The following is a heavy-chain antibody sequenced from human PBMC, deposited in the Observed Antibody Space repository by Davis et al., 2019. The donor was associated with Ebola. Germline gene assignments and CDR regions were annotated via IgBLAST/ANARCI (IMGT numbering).Heavy chain of an antibody. Sequence: MPGGSLRLSCAASGFTFSDYYMSWIRQPPGKGLEWIGEINHSGSTNYNPSLKSRVTISVDTSKNQFSLKLSSVTAADTAVYYCARGSVVAVAATLYYYYGMDVWGQGTTVTVSS. CDR2: INHSGST. CDR3: ARGSVVAVAATLYYYYGMDV. CDR1: GFTFSDYY. D-gene: IGHD2-15*01. J-gene: IGHJ6*02. V-gene: IGHV4-34*01.